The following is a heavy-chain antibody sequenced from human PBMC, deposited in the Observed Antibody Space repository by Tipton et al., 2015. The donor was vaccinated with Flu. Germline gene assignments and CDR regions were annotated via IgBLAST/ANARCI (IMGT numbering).Heavy chain of an antibody. V-gene: IGHV4-39*07. D-gene: IGHD4-23*01. CDR1: GGSISSSSYY. CDR3: ARVGVVTPFDY. Sequence: TLSLTCTVSGGSISSSSYYWGWIRQPPGKGLEWIGSIYYSGSTYDNPYLKSRVTISVDTSKNQFSLKLSSVTAADTAVYYCARVGVVTPFDYWGRGTLVTVSS. CDR2: IYYSGST. J-gene: IGHJ4*02.